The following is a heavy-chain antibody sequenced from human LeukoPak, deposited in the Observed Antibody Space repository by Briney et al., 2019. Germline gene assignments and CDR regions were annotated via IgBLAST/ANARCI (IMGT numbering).Heavy chain of an antibody. V-gene: IGHV4-34*01. J-gene: IGHJ4*02. CDR3: ARECITGTTRHFDY. D-gene: IGHD1-7*01. Sequence: PSETLSLTCAVYGGSFSGYYWSWIRQPPGKGLEWIGEINHSGSTNYNPSLKSRVTISVDTSKNQFSLKLSSVTAADTAVCYCARECITGTTRHFDYWGQGTLVTVSS. CDR1: GGSFSGYY. CDR2: INHSGST.